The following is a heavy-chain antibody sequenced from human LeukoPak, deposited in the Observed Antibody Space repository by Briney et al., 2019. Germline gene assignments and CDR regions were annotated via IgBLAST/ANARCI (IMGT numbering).Heavy chain of an antibody. J-gene: IGHJ4*02. D-gene: IGHD6-13*01. CDR1: GGSISSGDYY. V-gene: IGHV4-30-4*01. Sequence: SETLSLTCTVSGGSISSGDYYWSWIRQPPGKGLEWIGYIYYSVSTYYNPSLKSRVIISVDTSKNQFSLKLSSVTAADTAVYYCASLYYSSSWTQFYYFDYWGQGTLVTVSS. CDR3: ASLYYSSSWTQFYYFDY. CDR2: IYYSVST.